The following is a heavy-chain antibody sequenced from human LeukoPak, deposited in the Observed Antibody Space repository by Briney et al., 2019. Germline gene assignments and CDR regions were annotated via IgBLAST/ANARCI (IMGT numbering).Heavy chain of an antibody. CDR2: INHSGST. CDR1: GGSFSGYY. V-gene: IGHV4-34*01. Sequence: SETLSLTCAVHGGSFSGYYWSWIRQPPGKGLEWIGEINHSGSTNYNPSLKSRVTISVDTSKNQFSLKLSSVTAADTAVYYCAREAAQTRYDYVWGSYPLPYYFDYWGQGTLVTVSS. D-gene: IGHD3-16*02. CDR3: AREAAQTRYDYVWGSYPLPYYFDY. J-gene: IGHJ4*02.